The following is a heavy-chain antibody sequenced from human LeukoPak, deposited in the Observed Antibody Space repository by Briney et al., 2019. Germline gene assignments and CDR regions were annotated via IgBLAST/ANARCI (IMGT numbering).Heavy chain of an antibody. V-gene: IGHV4-39*07. D-gene: IGHD3-3*01. J-gene: IGHJ6*04. CDR1: GGSISSSSYY. Sequence: SETLSLTCTVSGGSISSSSYYWGWIRQPPGKGLEWIGSIYYSGSTYYNPSPKSRVTISVDTSKNQFSLKLSSVTAADTAVYYCARNSAHTIFGVVIPKPLDVWGKGTTVTVSS. CDR2: IYYSGST. CDR3: ARNSAHTIFGVVIPKPLDV.